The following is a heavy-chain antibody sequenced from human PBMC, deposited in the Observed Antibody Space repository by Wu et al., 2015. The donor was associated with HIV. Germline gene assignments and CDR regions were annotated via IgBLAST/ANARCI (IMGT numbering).Heavy chain of an antibody. CDR1: GYTFTGYY. Sequence: QEQLVQSGAEVKKPGASVKVSCKASGYTFTGYYLHWARQAPGQGLEWMGWINPNSGGTNYAQKFQGRVTMTRDTSICTAYMELSRLRSDDTAVYYCARPIYGDYGYFYYAMDVWGQGTTVTVSS. CDR3: ARPIYGDYGYFYYAMDV. V-gene: IGHV1-2*02. D-gene: IGHD4-17*01. CDR2: INPNSGGT. J-gene: IGHJ6*02.